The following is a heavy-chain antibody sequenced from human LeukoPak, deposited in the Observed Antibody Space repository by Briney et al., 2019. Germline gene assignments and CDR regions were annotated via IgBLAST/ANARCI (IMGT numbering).Heavy chain of an antibody. V-gene: IGHV4-4*09. CDR2: THPSGNT. Sequence: SETLSLSCTVSGASNNSYYWSWIRQPPGKGLEWIGYTHPSGNTNYSPSLKSRVTISMDASTNQFSLKLKSVTAADTAVYFCARKAPKKGWFDPWGQGTLVTVSS. J-gene: IGHJ5*02. CDR1: GASNNSYY. CDR3: ARKAPKKGWFDP.